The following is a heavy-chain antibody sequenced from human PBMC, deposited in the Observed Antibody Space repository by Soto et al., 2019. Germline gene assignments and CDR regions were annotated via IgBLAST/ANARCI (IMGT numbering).Heavy chain of an antibody. CDR1: GGTFSSYS. CDR2: IIPIFGTA. Sequence: QVPLVQSGAEVKKPGSSVKVSCKASGGTFSSYSINWVRQAPGQGLEWMGEIIPIFGTANYAQKFQGRVTITADESTSSAYMELSSLRSEDTAVYYCARDGGRHSGGIDYWGQGNLLTVSS. V-gene: IGHV1-69*01. J-gene: IGHJ4*02. CDR3: ARDGGRHSGGIDY. D-gene: IGHD1-26*01.